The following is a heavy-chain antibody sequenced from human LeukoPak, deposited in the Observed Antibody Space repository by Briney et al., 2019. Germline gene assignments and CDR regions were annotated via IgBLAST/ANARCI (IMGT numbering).Heavy chain of an antibody. V-gene: IGHV3-30*02. D-gene: IGHD3-22*01. CDR3: AKLRDFFDSSGQFDY. CDR2: IRYDGSNK. CDR1: GFTFSSYG. Sequence: GGSLRLSCAASGFTFSSYGMHWVRQAPGKGLEWVSFIRYDGSNKYYADSVKGRFTISRDNSKNTLYLQMNSLRAEDTAIYYCAKLRDFFDSSGQFDYWGQGTLVTVS. J-gene: IGHJ4*02.